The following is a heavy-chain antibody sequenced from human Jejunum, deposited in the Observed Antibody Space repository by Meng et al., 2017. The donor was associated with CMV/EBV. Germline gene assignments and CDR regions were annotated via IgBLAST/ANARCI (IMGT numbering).Heavy chain of an antibody. CDR2: IYHSGRT. D-gene: IGHD4-17*01. J-gene: IGHJ4*02. CDR3: TTLYGDSIS. CDR1: GGSIRNDQW. Sequence: VRLVQSGPGLWKPSGTLSLSCDGPGGSIRNDQWWSWARQAPGKGLEWIGEIYHSGRTNYNPSVKSRVSMSVDKSQNHFSLRLSSVTAADTAVYYCTTLYGDSISWGQGTLVTVSS. V-gene: IGHV4-4*02.